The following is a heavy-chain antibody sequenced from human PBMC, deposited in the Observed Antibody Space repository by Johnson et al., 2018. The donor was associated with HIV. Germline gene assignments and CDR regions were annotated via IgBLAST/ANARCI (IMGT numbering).Heavy chain of an antibody. CDR2: IRYDGRNK. Sequence: QVQLVESGGGVVQPGGSLRLSCPASGFTFSSYGMHWVRQAPGQGLEWVAFIRYDGRNKDYADSVKGRFTIPRDNSKNTLYLQMNSLRAEDTALYCCAKDLGDAVGDTHDAFDIWGQGTMVTVSS. D-gene: IGHD1-26*01. CDR1: GFTFSSYG. J-gene: IGHJ3*02. CDR3: AKDLGDAVGDTHDAFDI. V-gene: IGHV3-30*02.